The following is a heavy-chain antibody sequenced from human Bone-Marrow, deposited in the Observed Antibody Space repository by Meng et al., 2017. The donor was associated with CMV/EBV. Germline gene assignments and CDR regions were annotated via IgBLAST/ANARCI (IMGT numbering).Heavy chain of an antibody. D-gene: IGHD3/OR15-3a*01. CDR1: GFTFSNAW. CDR3: GMDFWTGHPDF. Sequence: GGSLRLSCAASGFTFSNAWMSWVRQAPGKGLEWVGFIRSKVYGGTTEYAASVKGRFTISRDDSKSTAYLEMNSLKTEDTAVYYCGMDFWTGHPDFWGQGTLVTVSS. J-gene: IGHJ4*02. V-gene: IGHV3-49*04. CDR2: IRSKVYGGTT.